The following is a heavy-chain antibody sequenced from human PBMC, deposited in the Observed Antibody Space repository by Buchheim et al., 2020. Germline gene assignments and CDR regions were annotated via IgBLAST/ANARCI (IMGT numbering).Heavy chain of an antibody. CDR3: ARDRGAHDYGPIDF. CDR1: GVSISSGPFY. V-gene: IGHV4-31*03. J-gene: IGHJ4*02. Sequence: QVQLQESGPGLVKPSQTLSLTCTVSGVSISSGPFYWTWIRQQPGKGLVWIGYIHYTGLAYSSPSLSSRLSMSVDTSHNPFSLTLTAVTAADTAIYYCARDRGAHDYGPIDFWGQGAL. CDR2: IHYTGLA. D-gene: IGHD4-17*01.